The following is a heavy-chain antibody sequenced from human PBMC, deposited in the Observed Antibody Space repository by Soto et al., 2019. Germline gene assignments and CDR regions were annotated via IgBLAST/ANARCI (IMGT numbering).Heavy chain of an antibody. J-gene: IGHJ4*02. CDR3: SRGGLGSGWYHFDS. D-gene: IGHD6-19*01. V-gene: IGHV3-30-3*01. CDR1: GFTFSNFP. Sequence: QVQRVESGGGVVQPGRSLRLSCAASGFTFSNFPIHWVRQAPGKGLEWVTVISYDGSNEYYADSVKGRFTISRDNSKNTLYLQMNCLRPEDSGLYFCSRGGLGSGWYHFDSWGEGTLVTVFS. CDR2: ISYDGSNE.